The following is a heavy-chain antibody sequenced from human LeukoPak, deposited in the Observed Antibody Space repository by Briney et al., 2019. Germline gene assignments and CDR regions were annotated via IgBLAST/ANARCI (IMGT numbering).Heavy chain of an antibody. D-gene: IGHD2-15*01. CDR3: ASATLRCSGGSCYEMDV. V-gene: IGHV1-69*06. CDR2: IIPLFGTP. CDR1: GGTFSSYT. J-gene: IGHJ6*04. Sequence: VASVKVSCKASGGTFSSYTISWVRQAPGQGLEWMGGIIPLFGTPDYAQKFQGRLTITADKSTSTAYMELSSLRSEDTAVYYCASATLRCSGGSCYEMDVWGKGTTVTVSS.